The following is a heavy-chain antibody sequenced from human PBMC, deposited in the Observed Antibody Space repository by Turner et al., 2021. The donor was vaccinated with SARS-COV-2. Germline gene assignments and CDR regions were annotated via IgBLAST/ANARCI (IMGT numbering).Heavy chain of an antibody. Sequence: VQLVESGGGVVQPGRSLRLSCAASGFTFSSYTMDWVRQAPGKGLEWVSSISSSSSYIYYADSVKGRFTISRDNAKNSLYLQMNSLRAEDTAVFYCARQGDYYDSSGYYPDAFDIWGQGTMVTVSS. D-gene: IGHD3-22*01. CDR1: GFTFSSYT. CDR3: ARQGDYYDSSGYYPDAFDI. CDR2: ISSSSSYI. J-gene: IGHJ3*02. V-gene: IGHV3-21*01.